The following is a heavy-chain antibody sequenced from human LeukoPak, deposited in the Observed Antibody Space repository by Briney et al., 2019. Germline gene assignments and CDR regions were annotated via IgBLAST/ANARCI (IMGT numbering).Heavy chain of an antibody. CDR2: ISRGGGET. Sequence: GGTLTLFCAASGFTFDDFGMHCLRNATGKRLEWVSLISRGGGETYYADSVRRRFTIPRDNREISLYPQMNSLRAEHTAFYYCAQAHYDSYSRLDYWGQGTLVTGSS. CDR3: AQAHYDSYSRLDY. V-gene: IGHV3-43D*03. D-gene: IGHD3-22*01. J-gene: IGHJ4*02. CDR1: GFTFDDFG.